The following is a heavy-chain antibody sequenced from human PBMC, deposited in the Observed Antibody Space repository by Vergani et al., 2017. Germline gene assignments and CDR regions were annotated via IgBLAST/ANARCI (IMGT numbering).Heavy chain of an antibody. CDR1: GFTFSACP. Sequence: EVQLLQSGGGVIQPGGSVRLSCAASGFTFSACPMTWVRQAPGKGLEWVSAISARYPSTYYADSVKGRFTISRDNSKNMLYLQMNSLRAEDTAVYYCVRDFKDLGHWGQGTLVTVSS. V-gene: IGHV3-23*01. CDR2: ISARYPST. J-gene: IGHJ4*02. CDR3: VRDFKDLGH.